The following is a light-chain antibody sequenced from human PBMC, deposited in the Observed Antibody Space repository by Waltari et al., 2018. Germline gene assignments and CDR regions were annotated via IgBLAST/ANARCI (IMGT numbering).Light chain of an antibody. CDR1: QSISNW. CDR3: QQYNTYSS. J-gene: IGKJ2*01. CDR2: KAS. V-gene: IGKV1-5*03. Sequence: DIQMTQSPSSLSASVGDRVTITCRASQSISNWLAWYQQKPRKAPILLIYKASILKSGVPSRFSGSGSGTQFTLTISSLQPDDFATYYCQQYNTYSSFGQGTKLQIK.